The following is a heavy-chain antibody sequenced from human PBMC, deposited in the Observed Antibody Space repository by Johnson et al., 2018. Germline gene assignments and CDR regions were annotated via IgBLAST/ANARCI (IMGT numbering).Heavy chain of an antibody. Sequence: QVQLVESGGGLVKPGGSXRLSCAASGFTFSDYYMTWIRQAPGKGLECVSYISSRGRPIFYADSVKGRFTISRDNAKNSLDLQMNSRRAEDTAVYYCAGEAGPGDYYGMDVWGQGTTVTVSS. D-gene: IGHD3-10*01. CDR3: AGEAGPGDYYGMDV. J-gene: IGHJ6*02. CDR1: GFTFSDYY. V-gene: IGHV3-11*01. CDR2: ISSRGRPI.